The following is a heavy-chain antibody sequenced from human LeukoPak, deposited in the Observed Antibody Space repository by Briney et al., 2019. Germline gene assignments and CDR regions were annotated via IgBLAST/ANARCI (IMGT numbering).Heavy chain of an antibody. D-gene: IGHD3-22*01. V-gene: IGHV3-30*02. CDR1: GFTFSSYG. CDR2: IRYDGSNK. Sequence: GGSLRLSCAASGFTFSSYGMHWVRQAPGKGLEWVAFIRYDGSNKYYADSVKGRFTISRDNSKNTLYLQMNSRRAEDTAVYYCAKDSPYYYDSSGHGGGYWGQGTLVTVSS. J-gene: IGHJ4*02. CDR3: AKDSPYYYDSSGHGGGY.